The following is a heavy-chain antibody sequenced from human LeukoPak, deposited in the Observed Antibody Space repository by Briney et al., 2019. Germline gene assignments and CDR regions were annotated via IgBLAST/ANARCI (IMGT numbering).Heavy chain of an antibody. D-gene: IGHD3-9*01. Sequence: PGGSLRLSCAASGXTFSSYSVNWVRQAPGKGLEWVSSISSSGTYVYYADSVKGRFTISRDNAKNSLSLQMNSLRADDAAVYYCARASSKQLAGYLPDGFDIWGQGTMVTVSS. CDR2: ISSSGTYV. CDR1: GXTFSSYS. J-gene: IGHJ3*02. CDR3: ARASSKQLAGYLPDGFDI. V-gene: IGHV3-21*01.